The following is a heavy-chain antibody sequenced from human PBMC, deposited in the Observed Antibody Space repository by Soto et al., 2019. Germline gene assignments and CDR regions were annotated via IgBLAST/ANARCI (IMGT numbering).Heavy chain of an antibody. V-gene: IGHV4-38-2*01. D-gene: IGHD6-19*01. Sequence: LSLTCAVSGYSISSGYYCGWIRQPPGKGLEWIGSIYHSGNTYYNPSLKSRVTISVDTSKNHFSLKLSSVTAADTAVYYCARARIVVAGTIVDYWGQGTLVTVSS. CDR1: GYSISSGYY. CDR3: ARARIVVAGTIVDY. J-gene: IGHJ4*02. CDR2: IYHSGNT.